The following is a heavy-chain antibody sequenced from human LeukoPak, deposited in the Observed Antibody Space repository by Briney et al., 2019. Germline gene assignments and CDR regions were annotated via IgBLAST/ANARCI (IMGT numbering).Heavy chain of an antibody. J-gene: IGHJ4*02. CDR3: ARERSSTFDY. Sequence: SETLSLTCAVSGYSISSGYYWGWIRQPPGKGLEWIGSIHHSGSTYYNPSLKSRVTISVDTSKNQFSLKLSSVTAADTAVYYCARERSSTFDYWGQGTLVTVSS. V-gene: IGHV4-38-2*02. CDR1: GYSISSGYY. CDR2: IHHSGST. D-gene: IGHD6-6*01.